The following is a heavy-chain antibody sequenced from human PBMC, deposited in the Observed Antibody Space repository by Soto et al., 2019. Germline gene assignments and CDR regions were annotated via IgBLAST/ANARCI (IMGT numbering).Heavy chain of an antibody. CDR1: GFTFSSYS. Sequence: EVQLVESGGGLVQPGGSLRLSCAASGFTFSSYSMNWVRQAPGTGLEWVSYISSSSSTIYYADSVKGRFTISRDTAKNSLYLQMNSLRDEATAVYYCARDWHYYYYYGRDVWGQGTTVTVSS. CDR3: ARDWHYYYYYGRDV. J-gene: IGHJ6*02. V-gene: IGHV3-48*02. CDR2: ISSSSSTI.